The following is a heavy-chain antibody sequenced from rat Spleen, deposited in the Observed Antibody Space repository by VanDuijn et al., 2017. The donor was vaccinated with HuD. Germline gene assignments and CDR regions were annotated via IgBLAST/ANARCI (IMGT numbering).Heavy chain of an antibody. CDR2: ITNTGGST. J-gene: IGHJ2*01. D-gene: IGHD1-2*01. V-gene: IGHV5-31*01. CDR3: TRDKSASYYSSYHYFDY. CDR1: GFTFNNYW. Sequence: EVQLVESGGGLVQPGRSLKLSCVASGFTFNNYWMTWIRQAPGKGLEWVASITNTGGSTYYPDSVKGRFTISRDNAKSTLYLQMNSLRSEDTATYYCTRDKSASYYSSYHYFDYWGQGVMVTVSS.